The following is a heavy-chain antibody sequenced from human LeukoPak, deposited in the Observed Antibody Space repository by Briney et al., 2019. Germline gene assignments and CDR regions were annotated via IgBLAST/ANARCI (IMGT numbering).Heavy chain of an antibody. V-gene: IGHV3-30-3*01. J-gene: IGHJ4*02. Sequence: GRSLRLSCAASGFTFSSHAMHWVRQAPGKGLEWVAVISYDGSNKYYADSVKGRFTISRDNSKNTLYLQMNSLRAEDTAVYYCARAATITFDYWGQGTLVTVSS. CDR1: GFTFSSHA. CDR2: ISYDGSNK. CDR3: ARAATITFDY. D-gene: IGHD5-12*01.